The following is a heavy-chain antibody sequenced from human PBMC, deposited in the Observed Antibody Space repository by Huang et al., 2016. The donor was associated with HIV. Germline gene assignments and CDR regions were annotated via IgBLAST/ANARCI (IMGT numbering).Heavy chain of an antibody. D-gene: IGHD2-2*01. CDR3: ARGRGTSWSFFDT. CDR2: ITQSGRT. V-gene: IGHV4-34*01. CDR1: GDSLSGFF. Sequence: QVRLDQWGAGLLKPSETLTLTCAVYGDSLSGFFWSWLRQSPGRGLEWIGEITQSGRTKYNPSLKSRVTIAIDTSKKQFALKLKSVTADDTSTYYCARGRGTSWSFFDTWGQGSFVTVSS. J-gene: IGHJ5*02.